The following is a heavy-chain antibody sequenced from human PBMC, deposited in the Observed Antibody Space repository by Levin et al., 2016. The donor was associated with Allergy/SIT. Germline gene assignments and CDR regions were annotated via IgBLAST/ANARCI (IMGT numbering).Heavy chain of an antibody. CDR2: IDQGGSP. J-gene: IGHJ6*02. Sequence: SETLSLTCTVSGDSMSSYYWSWIRQSPGKGLEWIGLIDQGGSPDYNPSLKGRVTISVDSSKNQFSLELRSVTAADTAVYFCAREGNTNYFYYSMDVWGQGTSVTVSS. D-gene: IGHD3-3*01. CDR1: GDSMSSYY. CDR3: AREGNTNYFYYSMDV. V-gene: IGHV4-59*01.